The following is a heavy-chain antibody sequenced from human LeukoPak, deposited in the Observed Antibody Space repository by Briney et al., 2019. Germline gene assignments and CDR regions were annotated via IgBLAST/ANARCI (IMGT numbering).Heavy chain of an antibody. D-gene: IGHD6-19*01. V-gene: IGHV3-7*03. CDR2: MKQDGSEK. J-gene: IGHJ4*02. Sequence: GGPLKFSCQPSEFTFSSFGMSGVRQPPGKGREGVANMKQDGSEKYYVDSVKGRFTISRDNAKNSPYLQMNSLRAEDTAVYYCARDRVYSSGWYDYWGQGTLVTVSS. CDR3: ARDRVYSSGWYDY. CDR1: EFTFSSFG.